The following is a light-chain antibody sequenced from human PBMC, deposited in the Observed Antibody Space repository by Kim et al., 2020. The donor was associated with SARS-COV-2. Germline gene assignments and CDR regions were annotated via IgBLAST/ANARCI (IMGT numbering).Light chain of an antibody. Sequence: AILLTQSPSSLSVSLGDRVTISCRASQSISSSLAWYQQKPGQAPKLLIYDASNMESGVPSRFSGSGSGTDFTLTISSLQPEDFAIYYCQQFNSYPALTFGGGTKVDIK. CDR3: QQFNSYPALT. J-gene: IGKJ4*01. CDR2: DAS. CDR1: QSISSS. V-gene: IGKV1-13*02.